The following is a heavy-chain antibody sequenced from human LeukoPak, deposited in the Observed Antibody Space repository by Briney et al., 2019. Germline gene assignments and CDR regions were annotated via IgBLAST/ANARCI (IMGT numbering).Heavy chain of an antibody. Sequence: PSETLSLTCAVYGGSFSSYYWSWIRQPPGKGLEWIGEINDSGRINYNPSLMSRVTISVDTSKNQFSLRLTSVTARDAAVYYCARRWNYGRNYYIDVWGKGATVSVSS. V-gene: IGHV4-34*01. CDR3: ARRWNYGRNYYIDV. D-gene: IGHD1-7*01. CDR2: INDSGRI. CDR1: GGSFSSYY. J-gene: IGHJ6*03.